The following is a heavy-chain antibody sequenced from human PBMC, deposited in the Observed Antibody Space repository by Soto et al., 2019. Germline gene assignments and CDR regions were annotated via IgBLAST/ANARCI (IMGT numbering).Heavy chain of an antibody. CDR1: GGSLIRYY. Sequence: SETLCLTCTVSGGSLIRYYWRLFRHPPGRGLEWIGFIYYAGSTKYNPSLNSRVTISVDTSKNQFSLTVTSVTAEDTALYFCASSSFLRSGDFFHGLSVWGQGTTVTGSS. D-gene: IGHD3-10*01. J-gene: IGHJ6*01. CDR2: IYYAGST. CDR3: ASSSFLRSGDFFHGLSV. V-gene: IGHV4-59*12.